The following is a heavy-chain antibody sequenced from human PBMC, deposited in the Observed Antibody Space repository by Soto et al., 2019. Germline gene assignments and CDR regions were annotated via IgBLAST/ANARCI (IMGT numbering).Heavy chain of an antibody. CDR1: GYTFTSYA. CDR2: INAGNGNT. Sequence: QVQLVQSGAEAKKPGASVKVSCKASGYTFTSYAMHWVRQAPGQRLEWMGWINAGNGNTKYSQKFQGRVTITRDTSASTAYMELSSLRSEDTAVYYCARVVGGSWPFDYWGQGTLVTVSS. V-gene: IGHV1-3*01. D-gene: IGHD6-13*01. CDR3: ARVVGGSWPFDY. J-gene: IGHJ4*02.